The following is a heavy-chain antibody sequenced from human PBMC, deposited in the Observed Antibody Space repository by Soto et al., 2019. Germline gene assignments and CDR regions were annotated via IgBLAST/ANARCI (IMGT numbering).Heavy chain of an antibody. Sequence: EVQLLESGGGLVQPGGSLRFSCAASGFTFSSYAMNWVRQAPGKGLEWVSVISGSGGSTYYADSVKGRFTISRDNSKNTLYLQMNSLRAEDTAVYYCASRSSGWYIDYWGQGTLVTVSS. CDR1: GFTFSSYA. V-gene: IGHV3-23*01. CDR2: ISGSGGST. J-gene: IGHJ4*02. CDR3: ASRSSGWYIDY. D-gene: IGHD6-19*01.